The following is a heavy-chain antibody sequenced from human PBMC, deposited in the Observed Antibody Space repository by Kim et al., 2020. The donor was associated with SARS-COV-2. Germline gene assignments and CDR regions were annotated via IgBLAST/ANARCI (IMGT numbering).Heavy chain of an antibody. Sequence: KTQYSQKFQGRITITREPSANPAYMELRRLTTKDTAIYYCARDMDPTVYDYWGQGTLVTVSS. CDR3: ARDMDPTVYDY. V-gene: IGHV1-3*01. CDR2: KT. J-gene: IGHJ4*02. D-gene: IGHD4-4*01.